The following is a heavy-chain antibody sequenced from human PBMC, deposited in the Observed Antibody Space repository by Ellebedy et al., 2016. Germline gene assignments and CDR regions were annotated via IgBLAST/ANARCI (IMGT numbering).Heavy chain of an antibody. D-gene: IGHD2-2*01. J-gene: IGHJ4*02. V-gene: IGHV3-21*04. CDR1: GFTFSSYS. CDR2: ISSSSNYI. Sequence: GGSLRLSCAASGFTFSSYSMNWVRQAPGKGLEWVSSISSSSNYIYYADSVKGRFTISRDNAKNTLFLQMNSLRAGDTAVYYCAKAGYYAPFDYWGQGTLVTVSS. CDR3: AKAGYYAPFDY.